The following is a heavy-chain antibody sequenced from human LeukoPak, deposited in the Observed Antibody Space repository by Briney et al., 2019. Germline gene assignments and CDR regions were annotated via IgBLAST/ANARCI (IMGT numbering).Heavy chain of an antibody. CDR1: GFTFSSYS. V-gene: IGHV3-21*01. Sequence: PGGSLRLSCAASGFTFSSYSMNWVRQAPGKGLEWVSSISSSSSYIYYADSVKGRFTISRDNAKNSLYLQMNSLRAEDTAVYYCARGGHDYGDYGNWFDPWGQGTLVTVSS. D-gene: IGHD4-17*01. J-gene: IGHJ5*02. CDR3: ARGGHDYGDYGNWFDP. CDR2: ISSSSSYI.